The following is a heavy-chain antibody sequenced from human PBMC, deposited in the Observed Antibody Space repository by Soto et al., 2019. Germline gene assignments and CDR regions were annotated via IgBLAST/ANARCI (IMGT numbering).Heavy chain of an antibody. CDR1: GDTFNSYA. D-gene: IGHD2-15*01. CDR2: IIPIFGAA. J-gene: IGHJ5*02. CDR3: ARDRQGYCSGGSCYVGSRWFDP. Sequence: ASVKVSCKASGDTFNSYAVNWVRQAPGQGLEWMGGIIPIFGAANYAQKLQGRVTITADESTSTAYMELRSRRSDDTAVYYCARDRQGYCSGGSCYVGSRWFDPWGQGTLVTAPQ. V-gene: IGHV1-69*13.